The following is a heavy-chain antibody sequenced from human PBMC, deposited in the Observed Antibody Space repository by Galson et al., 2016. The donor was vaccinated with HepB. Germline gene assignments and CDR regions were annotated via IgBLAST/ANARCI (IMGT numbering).Heavy chain of an antibody. D-gene: IGHD6-19*01. Sequence: SETLSLTCNVSGHSISTTTYDWGWIRQPPGGGLEWIGSLYYTDGNTYYNPSLESRVTIAVDTSKNQFALRLSSVTAADTAVYYCATGIAVAGKYYYHYMDVWGKGTPVTVFS. J-gene: IGHJ6*03. CDR2: LYYTDGNT. V-gene: IGHV4-39*01. CDR3: ATGIAVAGKYYYHYMDV. CDR1: GHSISTTTYD.